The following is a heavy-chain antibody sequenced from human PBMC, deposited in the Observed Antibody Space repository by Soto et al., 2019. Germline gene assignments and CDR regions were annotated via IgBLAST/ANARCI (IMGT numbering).Heavy chain of an antibody. CDR2: MSGSGVTT. V-gene: IGHV3-23*01. Sequence: EVQLLESGGGLVQPGGSLRLSCAASGFTFSSYAMSWVRQAPGKGLEWVSAMSGSGVTTHHADSVKGRFTISRDNSKNTLDLHLNSLRAEDTAVYYCAKGSSWTSISCHLAPFEYWGQGTLVTVSS. D-gene: IGHD2-2*01. J-gene: IGHJ4*02. CDR3: AKGSSWTSISCHLAPFEY. CDR1: GFTFSSYA.